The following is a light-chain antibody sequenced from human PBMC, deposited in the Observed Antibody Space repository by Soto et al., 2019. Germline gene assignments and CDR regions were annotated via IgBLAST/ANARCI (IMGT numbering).Light chain of an antibody. CDR2: RNN. V-gene: IGLV1-47*01. Sequence: QYVRTQPTSPSGPSGQRDTISWSGRSSNIGSNYVYWYQQLPGTAPKLLIYRNNQRPSGVPDRFSGSKSGTSASLAISGLRSEDEADYYCAAWDDSLSGQVFGSGT. CDR3: AAWDDSLSGQV. CDR1: SSNIGSNY. J-gene: IGLJ1*01.